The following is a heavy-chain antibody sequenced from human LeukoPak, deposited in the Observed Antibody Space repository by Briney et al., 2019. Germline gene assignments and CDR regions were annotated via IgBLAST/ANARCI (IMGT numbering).Heavy chain of an antibody. Sequence: SETLSLTCAVSGGSISSRNWWSWVRQPPGKGLGWIGKIYHSGSTNYNPSLKTTVTISVDKSKNQFSLKLSSVTAADRAVYYCARASHDYGDYSHFDYWGQGTLVTVSS. CDR2: IYHSGST. CDR1: GGSISSRNW. CDR3: ARASHDYGDYSHFDY. D-gene: IGHD4-17*01. V-gene: IGHV4-4*02. J-gene: IGHJ4*02.